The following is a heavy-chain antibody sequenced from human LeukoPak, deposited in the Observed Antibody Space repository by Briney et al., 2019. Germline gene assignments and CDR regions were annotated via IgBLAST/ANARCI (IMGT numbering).Heavy chain of an antibody. CDR1: GFTFSNHA. V-gene: IGHV3-23*01. Sequence: GGSLRLSCAASGFTFSNHAMHWVRQAPGKGLEWVSGISKSSDVTSYADSVKGRFTISRDNSKNTLYLQMNSLRAEDTAIYYCAKIFGGSYRYFDYWGQGVLVTVSS. D-gene: IGHD1-26*01. J-gene: IGHJ4*02. CDR3: AKIFGGSYRYFDY. CDR2: ISKSSDVT.